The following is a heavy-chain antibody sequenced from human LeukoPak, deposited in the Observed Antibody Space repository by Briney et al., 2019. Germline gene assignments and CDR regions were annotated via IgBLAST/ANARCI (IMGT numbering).Heavy chain of an antibody. Sequence: PSETLSLTCTVSGGSINGDYWNWLRQPPGQGLEWIGYIYYSGSTHYSPSLKSRVTISVDTSKNQFSLKLSSVTAADTAVYYCAELGITMIGGVWGKGTTVTISS. CDR3: AELGITMIGGV. CDR1: GGSINGDY. D-gene: IGHD3-10*02. V-gene: IGHV4-59*12. CDR2: IYYSGST. J-gene: IGHJ6*04.